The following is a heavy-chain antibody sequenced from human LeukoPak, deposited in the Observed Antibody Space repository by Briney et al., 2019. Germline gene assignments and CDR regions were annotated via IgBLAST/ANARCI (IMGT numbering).Heavy chain of an antibody. D-gene: IGHD6-19*01. CDR2: IYYSGSA. V-gene: IGHV4-61*01. J-gene: IGHJ4*02. Sequence: SETLSLTCTVSGGSVSSGSYYWSWIRQPPGKGLEWIGYIYYSGSAKYNPSLKSRVTISVDTSKNQFSLKLTSVTAADTAVYYCTKATQWLAFDYWGRGTLVTVSS. CDR3: TKATQWLAFDY. CDR1: GGSVSSGSYY.